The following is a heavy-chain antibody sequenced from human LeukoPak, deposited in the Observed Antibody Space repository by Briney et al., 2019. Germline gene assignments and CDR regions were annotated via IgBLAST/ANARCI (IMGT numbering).Heavy chain of an antibody. Sequence: SQSLSLTCAIPGDSVSSNSAACNWIRQSPSRGLEWLGRTYYRSKWYNDYAVSVGSRITINPDTSKNQFSLQLNSVTPEDTAVYYWARDRSAVAGDSWGQGTLVTVSS. CDR3: ARDRSAVAGDS. J-gene: IGHJ4*02. V-gene: IGHV6-1*01. CDR2: TYYRSKWYN. D-gene: IGHD6-19*01. CDR1: GDSVSSNSAA.